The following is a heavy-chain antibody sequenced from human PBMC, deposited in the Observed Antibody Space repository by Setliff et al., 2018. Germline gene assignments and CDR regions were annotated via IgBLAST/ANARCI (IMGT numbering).Heavy chain of an antibody. CDR1: DASIGGSGYY. D-gene: IGHD5-18*01. J-gene: IGHJ3*02. CDR3: ARVPRFTDTRNAFDI. V-gene: IGHV4-39*07. Sequence: SETLSLTCTVSDASIGGSGYYWGWIRQPPGKGPEWIGNIHYSGSTHYNPSLKSRVTISVDTSKNQFSLKLSSVTAADTAVYYCARVPRFTDTRNAFDIWGQGTMVTV. CDR2: IHYSGST.